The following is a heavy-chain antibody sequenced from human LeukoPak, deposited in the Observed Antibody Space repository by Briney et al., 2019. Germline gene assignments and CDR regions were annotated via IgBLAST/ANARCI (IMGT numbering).Heavy chain of an antibody. J-gene: IGHJ3*02. CDR1: GGSISSGGYY. V-gene: IGHV4-31*03. CDR3: ASEPLEYYGSGSDHAFDI. D-gene: IGHD3-10*01. Sequence: SQTLSLTCTVSGGSISSGGYYWSWIRQHPGKGLEWIGYIYYSGSTYYNPSLKSRVTISVDTSKNQFSLKLSSVTAADTAVYYCASEPLEYYGSGSDHAFDIWGQGTMVTVSS. CDR2: IYYSGST.